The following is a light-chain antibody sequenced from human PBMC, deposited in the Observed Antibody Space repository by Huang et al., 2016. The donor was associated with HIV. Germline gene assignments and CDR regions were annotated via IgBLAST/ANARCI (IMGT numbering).Light chain of an antibody. CDR3: HQYYATGT. J-gene: IGKJ1*01. CDR1: QSFLYSSNNKNY. CDR2: WAS. Sequence: DIVMTQSPDSLAVSLGERATINCKSSQSFLYSSNNKNYLAWYQQKPGQPPKLLIYWASTREYGVPDRFSGSGSETDFTLAISSLQAEDVAVYYCHQYYATGTFGQGTKVEI. V-gene: IGKV4-1*01.